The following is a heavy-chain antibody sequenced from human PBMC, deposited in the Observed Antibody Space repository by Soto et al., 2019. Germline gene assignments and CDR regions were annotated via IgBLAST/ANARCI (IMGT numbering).Heavy chain of an antibody. V-gene: IGHV1-2*02. D-gene: IGHD6-19*01. CDR1: GYTFTGYY. J-gene: IGHJ6*03. CDR3: ARAPAVAGLGYYYMDV. CDR2: INPNNGGT. Sequence: ASVKVSCKASGYTFTGYYMHWVRQAPGQGLEWMGWINPNNGGTKYSQKFQGRVTMTRDTSISTAYMELSSLRSEDTAVYYCARAPAVAGLGYYYMDVWGKGTTVTVS.